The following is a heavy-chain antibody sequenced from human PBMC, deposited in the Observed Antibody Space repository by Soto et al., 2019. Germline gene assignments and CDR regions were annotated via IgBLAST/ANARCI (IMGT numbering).Heavy chain of an antibody. D-gene: IGHD6-13*01. V-gene: IGHV1-18*01. Sequence: QVQLVQSGAEVKKPGASVKVSCKASGYTFTSYGISWVRQAPGQGLEWMGWISAYNGNTNYAQKLQGRVTMTTDTXTXTXXMELRSLRSDDTAVYYCARAGIAAAGYYYYYGMDVWGQGTTVTVSS. CDR1: GYTFTSYG. CDR3: ARAGIAAAGYYYYYGMDV. J-gene: IGHJ6*02. CDR2: ISAYNGNT.